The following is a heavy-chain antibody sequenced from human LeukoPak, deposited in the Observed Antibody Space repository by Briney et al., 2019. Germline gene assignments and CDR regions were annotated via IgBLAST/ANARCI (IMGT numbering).Heavy chain of an antibody. Sequence: SETLSLTCTVSGDFITAYYWSWIRQPPGKGLEWIGEINHSGSTNYNPSLKSRVTISVDTSKNQFSLKLSSVTAADTAVYYCARYSSSWYISWFDPWGQGTLVTVSS. CDR1: GDFITAYY. D-gene: IGHD6-13*01. CDR3: ARYSSSWYISWFDP. CDR2: INHSGST. J-gene: IGHJ5*02. V-gene: IGHV4-34*01.